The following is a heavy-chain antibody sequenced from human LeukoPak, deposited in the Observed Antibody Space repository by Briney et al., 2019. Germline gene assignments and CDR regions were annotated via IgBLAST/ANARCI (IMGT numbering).Heavy chain of an antibody. CDR1: GFTFDDYA. D-gene: IGHD2-21*02. CDR3: VKDSVAHLTYCGGDCYHFDF. Sequence: PGRSLRLSCAASGFTFDDYAMHWVRQAPGKGLEWVSGVSWESGGIGYADSVKGRFTISRDNAKNSLYLQMHSLRAEGTALYYCVKDSVAHLTYCGGDCYHFDFWGQGTLVTVSS. J-gene: IGHJ4*02. CDR2: VSWESGGI. V-gene: IGHV3-9*01.